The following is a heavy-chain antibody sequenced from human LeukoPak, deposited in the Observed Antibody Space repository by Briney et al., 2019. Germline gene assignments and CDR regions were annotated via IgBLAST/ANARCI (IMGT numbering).Heavy chain of an antibody. Sequence: GASVKVSCKASGGTFSSYALSWVRPAPGQGLEWMGGIIPIFGTANYAQKFQGRVTITTDESTSTAYMELSSLRSEDTAVYYCARGNSGSYWGYWGQGTLVTVSS. CDR1: GGTFSSYA. CDR3: ARGNSGSYWGY. D-gene: IGHD1-26*01. J-gene: IGHJ4*02. V-gene: IGHV1-69*05. CDR2: IIPIFGTA.